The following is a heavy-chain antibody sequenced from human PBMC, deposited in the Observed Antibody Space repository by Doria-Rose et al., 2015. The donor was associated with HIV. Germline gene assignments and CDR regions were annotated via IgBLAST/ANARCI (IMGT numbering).Heavy chain of an antibody. J-gene: IGHJ4*02. CDR2: IFSDDER. V-gene: IGHV2-26*01. D-gene: IGHD6-13*01. Sequence: SGPVLVKPTETLTLTCTVSGVSLSSPGMGVSWIRQPPGKALEWLANIFSDDERSYQTSLKSRLTISRGTSKSQVVLTMTDMGPVDTATYYCARIKSSRWYHKYYFDFWGQGTLVIVSA. CDR1: GVSLSSPGMG. CDR3: ARIKSSRWYHKYYFDF.